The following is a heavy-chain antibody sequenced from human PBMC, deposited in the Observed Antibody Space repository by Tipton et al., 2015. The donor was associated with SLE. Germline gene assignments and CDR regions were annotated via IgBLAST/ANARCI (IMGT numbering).Heavy chain of an antibody. CDR2: INHSGST. J-gene: IGHJ4*02. CDR1: GGSLSGYY. V-gene: IGHV4-34*01. D-gene: IGHD5-24*01. Sequence: TLSLTCTVSGGSLSGYYWSWIRQPPGKGLEWIGEINHSGSTNYNPSLKSRVTISVDTSKNQFSLKLSSVTAADTAVYYCARRVREDYFDYWGQGTLVTVSS. CDR3: ARRVREDYFDY.